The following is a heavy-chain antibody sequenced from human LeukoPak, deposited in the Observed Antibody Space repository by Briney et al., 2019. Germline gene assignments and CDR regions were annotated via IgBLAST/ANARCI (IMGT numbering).Heavy chain of an antibody. CDR3: AREASGLYGIESQDY. Sequence: PSETLSLTCTVSGGSISSYYWSWIRQPPGKGLEWIGYIYYSWSTNYNPSLKSRVTISVDTSKNQFSLKLRSVTAADRAVYYCAREASGLYGIESQDYWGQGNLVTVSS. D-gene: IGHD6-19*01. CDR1: GGSISSYY. V-gene: IGHV4-59*01. J-gene: IGHJ4*02. CDR2: IYYSWST.